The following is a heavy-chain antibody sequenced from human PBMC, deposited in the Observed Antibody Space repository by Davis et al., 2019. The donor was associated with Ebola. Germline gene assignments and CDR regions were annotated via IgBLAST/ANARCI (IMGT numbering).Heavy chain of an antibody. D-gene: IGHD1-1*01. CDR2: INPHNGNT. Sequence: ASSVNVSCKASGYTFTSYGITWVRQAPGQGLEWMGWINPHNGNTNYAQNVQGRVTMTTDTSTSTAYMEVGILRSDDTAVYYCARAQFPTTSDHWGQGTLVTVSS. CDR1: GYTFTSYG. J-gene: IGHJ4*02. CDR3: ARAQFPTTSDH. V-gene: IGHV1-18*04.